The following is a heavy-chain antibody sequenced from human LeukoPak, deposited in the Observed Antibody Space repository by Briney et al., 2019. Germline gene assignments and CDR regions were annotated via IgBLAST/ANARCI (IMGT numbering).Heavy chain of an antibody. CDR3: ARDAAGYDILTGYGFDP. V-gene: IGHV6-1*01. Sequence: SQTLSLTCAISGDSVSSNSAAWNWTRQSPSRGLEWLGRTYYRSKWYNDYAVSVKSRITINPDTSKNQFSLQLNSVTPEDTAVYYCARDAAGYDILTGYGFDPWGQGTLVTVSS. J-gene: IGHJ5*02. CDR1: GDSVSSNSAA. D-gene: IGHD3-9*01. CDR2: TYYRSKWYN.